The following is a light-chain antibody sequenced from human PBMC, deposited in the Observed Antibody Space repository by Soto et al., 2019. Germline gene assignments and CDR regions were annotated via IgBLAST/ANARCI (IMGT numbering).Light chain of an antibody. V-gene: IGLV2-14*01. J-gene: IGLJ2*01. CDR1: SSDVGGYDF. CDR3: CSYTSRSALEI. Sequence: QSALTQPASVSGSPGQSITISCTGTSSDVGGYDFVSWYQQHPGKAPKVLIYDVTNRPSGVSSRFSGSKSGNTASLTISGLQAEDEANDYCCSYTSRSALEIFGGGTKLTVL. CDR2: DVT.